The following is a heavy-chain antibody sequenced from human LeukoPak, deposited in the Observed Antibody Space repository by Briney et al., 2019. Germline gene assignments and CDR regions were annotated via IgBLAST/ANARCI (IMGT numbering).Heavy chain of an antibody. Sequence: KSSETLSLTCAVYGGSFSGYYWSWIRQPPGKGLEWIGEINHSGSTNYNPSLKSRVTISVDTSKNQFSLKLSSVTAADTAVYYCARGLVIAAGLGFDPWGQGTLVTVSS. CDR1: GGSFSGYY. CDR2: INHSGST. V-gene: IGHV4-34*01. CDR3: ARGLVIAAGLGFDP. J-gene: IGHJ5*02. D-gene: IGHD6-13*01.